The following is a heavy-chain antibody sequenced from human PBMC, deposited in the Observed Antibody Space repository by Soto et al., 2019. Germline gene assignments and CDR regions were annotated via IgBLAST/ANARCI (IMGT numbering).Heavy chain of an antibody. Sequence: TPSRTCPISVRSIRSCDYCWSWLRQPPGKDLESIGYIYYSGSTYYNPSLKSRVTISVDTSKNQFSLKLSSVTAADTAVYYFARAPMYSSGWFDAFDIWGQGTMVTVSS. CDR2: IYYSGST. J-gene: IGHJ3*02. D-gene: IGHD6-19*01. V-gene: IGHV4-30-4*01. CDR1: VRSIRSCDYC. CDR3: ARAPMYSSGWFDAFDI.